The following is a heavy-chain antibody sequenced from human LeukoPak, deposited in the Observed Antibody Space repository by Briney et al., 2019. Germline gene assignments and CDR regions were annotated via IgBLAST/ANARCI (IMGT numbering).Heavy chain of an antibody. D-gene: IGHD6-6*01. Sequence: EASVKVSCKASGYTFSNYAISWVRQAPGQGLDWMGWISAYNGNTNYAPKLQGRVTMTTDTSTSAAYMELRSLRSDDTAVYYCARAWGEDIAARPYYFDYWGQGSLVTVSS. J-gene: IGHJ4*02. CDR2: ISAYNGNT. CDR3: ARAWGEDIAARPYYFDY. CDR1: GYTFSNYA. V-gene: IGHV1-18*01.